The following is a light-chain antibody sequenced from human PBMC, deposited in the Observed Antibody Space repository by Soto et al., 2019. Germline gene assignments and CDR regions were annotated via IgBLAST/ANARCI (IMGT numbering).Light chain of an antibody. CDR2: ATG. Sequence: QAVVTQEPSLTVSPGGTVTLTCGSSTGSVTSGHYPYWFQQKPGQAPRTLIYATGNKHSWTPARFSGPLLGGKAALTLSGAQPEDEADYYCLLSYSGTRVFGGGTKLTVL. CDR1: TGSVTSGHY. J-gene: IGLJ2*01. CDR3: LLSYSGTRV. V-gene: IGLV7-46*01.